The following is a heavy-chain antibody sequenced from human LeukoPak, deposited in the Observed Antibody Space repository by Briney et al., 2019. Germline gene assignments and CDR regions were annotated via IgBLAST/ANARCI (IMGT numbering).Heavy chain of an antibody. CDR2: IIPIFGTA. J-gene: IGHJ4*02. V-gene: IGHV1-69*13. CDR3: ARGGDILTGPSDY. D-gene: IGHD3-9*01. CDR1: GYTFTSYG. Sequence: GASVKVSCKASGYTFTSYGISWVRQAPGQGLEWMGGIIPIFGTANYAQKFQGRVTITADESTSTAYMELSSLRSEDTAVYYCARGGDILTGPSDYWGQGTLVTVSS.